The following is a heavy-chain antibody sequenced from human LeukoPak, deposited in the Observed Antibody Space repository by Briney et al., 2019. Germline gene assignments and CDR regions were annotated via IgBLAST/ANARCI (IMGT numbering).Heavy chain of an antibody. J-gene: IGHJ4*02. CDR2: ISYDGSNK. V-gene: IGHV3-30*18. CDR1: GFTFSSYG. CDR3: AKGDIVVDY. Sequence: PGRSLRLSCAASGFTFSSYGMHWVRQAPGKGLEWVAVISYDGSNKYYADSVKGRFTISRDNSKNTLYLQMNSLRAEDTAVYYCAKGDIVVDYWGQGTLVTVSS. D-gene: IGHD2-15*01.